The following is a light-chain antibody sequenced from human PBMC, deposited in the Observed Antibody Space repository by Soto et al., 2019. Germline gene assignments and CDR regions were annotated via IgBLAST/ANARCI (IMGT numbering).Light chain of an antibody. V-gene: IGKV1-5*01. J-gene: IGKJ4*01. CDR3: QQYNSYLLT. Sequence: DIQMTQSPSTLSASVGDRVTITCRASQSISSWLAWYQQKPGKAPKLLIYDASSLKSGVPSRFSGSGSGTEFTLTISRLQPDDFATYYCQQYNSYLLTFGGGTKVGIK. CDR1: QSISSW. CDR2: DAS.